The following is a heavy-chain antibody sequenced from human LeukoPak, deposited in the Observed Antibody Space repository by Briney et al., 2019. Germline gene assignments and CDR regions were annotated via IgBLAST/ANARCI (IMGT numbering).Heavy chain of an antibody. D-gene: IGHD3-10*01. V-gene: IGHV1-69*13. Sequence: SVKVSCKASGGTFSSYAISWVRQAPGQGLEWMGGIIPIFGAANYAQKFQGRVTITADESTSTAYMELSSLRSEDTAVYYCASSMVRGVWEDVWGQGTTVTVSS. J-gene: IGHJ6*02. CDR2: IIPIFGAA. CDR1: GGTFSSYA. CDR3: ASSMVRGVWEDV.